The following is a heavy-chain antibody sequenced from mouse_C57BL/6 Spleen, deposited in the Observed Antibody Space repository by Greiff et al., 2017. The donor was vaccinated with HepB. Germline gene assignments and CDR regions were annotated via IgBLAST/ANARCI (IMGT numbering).Heavy chain of an antibody. CDR1: GYTFTSYG. D-gene: IGHD1-1*01. J-gene: IGHJ2*01. CDR3: ARSTTVVATDFDY. Sequence: VKLMESGAELARPGASVKLSCKASGYTFTSYGISWVKQRTGQGLEWIGEIYPRSGNTYYNEKFKGKATLTADKSSSTAYMELRSLTSEDSAVYFCARSTTVVATDFDYWGQGTTLTVSS. CDR2: IYPRSGNT. V-gene: IGHV1-81*01.